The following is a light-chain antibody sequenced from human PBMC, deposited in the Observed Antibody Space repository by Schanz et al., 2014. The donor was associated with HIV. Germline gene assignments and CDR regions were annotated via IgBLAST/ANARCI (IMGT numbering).Light chain of an antibody. V-gene: IGLV2-14*03. J-gene: IGLJ3*02. Sequence: QSVLTQPASVSGSPGQSISISCAGTSSDVGGDNFVSWYQQHADKAPKLIIYDVTSRPSGISSRFSGSKSGNTASLTISGLQAEDEADYYCSSYAGSNNLVFGGGTKLTVL. CDR1: SSDVGGDNF. CDR3: SSYAGSNNLV. CDR2: DVT.